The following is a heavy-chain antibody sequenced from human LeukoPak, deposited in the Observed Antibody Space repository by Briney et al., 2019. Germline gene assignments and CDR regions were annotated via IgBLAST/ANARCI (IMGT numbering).Heavy chain of an antibody. Sequence: PGRSLRLSCAASGFTFDDYAMPWVRQAPGKGLEWVSGISWNSGSIGYADSVKGRFTISRDNAKNSLYLQMNSLRAEDTALYYCAKDQEGDPHYYDSSGYSYAFDIWGQGTMVTVSS. CDR1: GFTFDDYA. J-gene: IGHJ3*02. V-gene: IGHV3-9*01. CDR3: AKDQEGDPHYYDSSGYSYAFDI. D-gene: IGHD3-22*01. CDR2: ISWNSGSI.